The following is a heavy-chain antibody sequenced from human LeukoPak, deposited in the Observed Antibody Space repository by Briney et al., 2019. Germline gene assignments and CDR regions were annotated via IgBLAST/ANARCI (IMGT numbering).Heavy chain of an antibody. Sequence: PGGSLRLSCAASGFTFSIYVMSWVRQAPGKGLEWVSGISGSGDYTYYADSVKGRFTISRDNSKNTLYLQMNSLRAEDTAVYYCAGHSRVAVAVGHYHMDVWGKGTTVTVSS. CDR3: AGHSRVAVAVGHYHMDV. J-gene: IGHJ6*03. CDR1: GFTFSIYV. V-gene: IGHV3-23*01. D-gene: IGHD6-19*01. CDR2: ISGSGDYT.